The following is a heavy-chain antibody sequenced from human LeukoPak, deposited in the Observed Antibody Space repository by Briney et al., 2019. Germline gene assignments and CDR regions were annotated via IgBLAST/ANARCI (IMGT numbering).Heavy chain of an antibody. CDR1: GASISSDYYF. D-gene: IGHD3-10*01. J-gene: IGHJ4*02. CDR2: IFYSGST. Sequence: SETLSLTCTVSGASISSDYYFWGWIRQPPGQGLQWIGSIFYSGSTYYNLSLKSRVTISVDTSRNQFSLKLSSVTAADTAVYYCARHSRSVDYGSGSYTWDYWGQGTLVTVSS. CDR3: ARHSRSVDYGSGSYTWDY. V-gene: IGHV4-39*01.